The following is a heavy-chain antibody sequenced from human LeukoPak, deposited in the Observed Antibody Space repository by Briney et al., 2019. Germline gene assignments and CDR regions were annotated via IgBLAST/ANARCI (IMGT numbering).Heavy chain of an antibody. CDR2: ISGSGGST. J-gene: IGHJ3*02. CDR1: GFTFSSYA. D-gene: IGHD3-16*01. CDR3: YVWGSRRTRADAFDI. Sequence: PGGSLRLSCAASGFTFSSYAMSWVRQAPGKGLEWVSAISGSGGSTYYADSVKGRFTISRDNSKNTLYLQMNSLRAEDTAVYYCYVWGSRRTRADAFDIWGQGTMVTVSS. V-gene: IGHV3-23*01.